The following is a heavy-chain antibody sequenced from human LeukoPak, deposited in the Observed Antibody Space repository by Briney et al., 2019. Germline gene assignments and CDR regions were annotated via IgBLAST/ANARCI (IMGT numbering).Heavy chain of an antibody. J-gene: IGHJ4*02. D-gene: IGHD2-15*01. CDR3: ARPYCSGGSCYSIDY. CDR1: GGSIGSSSYY. Sequence: SETLSLTCTVSGGSIGSSSYYWGWIRQPPGKGLEWIGSIYYSGSTYYNPSLKSRVTISVDTSKNQFSLKLSSVTAADTAVYYCARPYCSGGSCYSIDYWGQGTLVTVSS. CDR2: IYYSGST. V-gene: IGHV4-39*01.